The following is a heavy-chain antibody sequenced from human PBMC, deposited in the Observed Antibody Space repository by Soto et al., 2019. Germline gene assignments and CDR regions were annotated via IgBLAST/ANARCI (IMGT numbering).Heavy chain of an antibody. V-gene: IGHV1-8*01. CDR3: ARGGEDCSGGSCYLWFDP. CDR2: MNPNSGNT. Sequence: QVQLVQSGAEVKKPGASVKVSCKASGYTFTSYDINWGRQATGQGLEWMGWMNPNSGNTGYAQKFQGRVTMTRNTSISTAYMDLSSLRSEDTAVYYCARGGEDCSGGSCYLWFDPWGQGTLVTVSS. CDR1: GYTFTSYD. D-gene: IGHD2-15*01. J-gene: IGHJ5*02.